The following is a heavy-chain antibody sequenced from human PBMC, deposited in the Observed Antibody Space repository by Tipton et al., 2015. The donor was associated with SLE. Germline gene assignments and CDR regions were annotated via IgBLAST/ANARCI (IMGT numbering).Heavy chain of an antibody. CDR2: IYYSGST. J-gene: IGHJ5*02. Sequence: LRLSCTVSGGSINSGGYYWSWIRQHPGKGLEWIGYIYYSGSTYYNPSLKSRVTLSVDTSKNQFSLKLNSVTAADTAVYYCARGGSVWYGWFDPWGQGTLVTVSS. D-gene: IGHD6-19*01. V-gene: IGHV4-31*02. CDR1: GGSINSGGYY. CDR3: ARGGSVWYGWFDP.